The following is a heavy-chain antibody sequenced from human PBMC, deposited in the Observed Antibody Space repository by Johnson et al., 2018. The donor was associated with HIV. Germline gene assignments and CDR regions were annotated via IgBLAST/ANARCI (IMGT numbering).Heavy chain of an antibody. CDR1: GFTFSSYA. V-gene: IGHV3-30*04. D-gene: IGHD6-13*01. CDR3: ARDGESQQLPLGDAFDI. Sequence: QVQLVESGGGVVQPGMSLRVSCAASGFTFSSYAMHWVRQAPGRGLEWVAVMSYDGSTQYYADSVTGRFTISRDNSKNTLYLQMISLRVEDTAVYYCARDGESQQLPLGDAFDIWGQGTMVTVSS. J-gene: IGHJ3*02. CDR2: MSYDGSTQ.